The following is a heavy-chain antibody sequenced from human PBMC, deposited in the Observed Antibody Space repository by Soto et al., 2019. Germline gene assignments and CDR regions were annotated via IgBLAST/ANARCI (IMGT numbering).Heavy chain of an antibody. CDR1: GFTFSSYS. V-gene: IGHV3-21*01. CDR3: ARGGYEYSSSSGVDY. CDR2: ISSSSSYI. J-gene: IGHJ4*02. Sequence: GGSLRLSCAASGFTFSSYSINWVRQAPGKGLEWVSSISSSSSYIYYADSVKGRFTISRDNAKNSLYLQMNSLRAEDTAVYYCARGGYEYSSSSGVDYWGQGTLVTVSS. D-gene: IGHD6-6*01.